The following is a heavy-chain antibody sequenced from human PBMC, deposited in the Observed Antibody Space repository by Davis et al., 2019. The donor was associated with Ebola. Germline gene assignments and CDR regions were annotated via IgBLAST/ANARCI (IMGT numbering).Heavy chain of an antibody. V-gene: IGHV3-21*01. Sequence: GESLKISCTASEFTFSTYTMNWVRQAPGTGLEWVSSISSRSFSISYADSVKGRFTISRDNAKNSVYLQMNSLRADDTAVYYCTRGNWNYPNWGQGTLVTVSS. D-gene: IGHD1-7*01. CDR2: ISSRSFSI. J-gene: IGHJ4*02. CDR1: EFTFSTYT. CDR3: TRGNWNYPN.